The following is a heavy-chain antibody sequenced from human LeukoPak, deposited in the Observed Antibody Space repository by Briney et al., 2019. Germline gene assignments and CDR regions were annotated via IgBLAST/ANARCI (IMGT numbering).Heavy chain of an antibody. J-gene: IGHJ4*02. Sequence: SETLSLTCAVYGGSFSGYYWSWIRQPPGKGLEWIGEINHSGSTNYNPSLKSRVTISVDTSKNQFSLKLSSVTAADTAVYYCARLEPRWYGHYWGQGTLVTVSS. V-gene: IGHV4-34*01. CDR3: ARLEPRWYGHY. CDR1: GGSFSGYY. D-gene: IGHD4-23*01. CDR2: INHSGST.